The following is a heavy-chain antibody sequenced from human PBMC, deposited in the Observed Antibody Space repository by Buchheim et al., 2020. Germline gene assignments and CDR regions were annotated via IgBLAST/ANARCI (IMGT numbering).Heavy chain of an antibody. V-gene: IGHV4-34*01. CDR3: ARGREYYDSSDGSYYYYGMDV. CDR2: INHSGST. CDR1: GGSFSGYY. Sequence: QVQLQQWGAGLLKPSETLSLTCAVYGGSFSGYYWSWIRQPPGKGLEWIGEINHSGSTNYNPSLKSRVTISVATSKNQFSLKLSSVTAADTAVYYCARGREYYDSSDGSYYYYGMDVWGQGTT. D-gene: IGHD3-22*01. J-gene: IGHJ6*02.